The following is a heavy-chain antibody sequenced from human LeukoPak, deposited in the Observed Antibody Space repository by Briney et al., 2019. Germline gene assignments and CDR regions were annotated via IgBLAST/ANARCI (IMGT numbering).Heavy chain of an antibody. CDR1: GFTFSSYG. Sequence: PGGSLRLSCAASGFTFSSYGMHWARQAPGKGLEWVAVIWYDGSNKEYGDSVKGRFTISRDNSKNALYLQMNSLRAEDTAVYYCARKYSTSWYVDYWGQGTLVTVSS. CDR2: IWYDGSNK. D-gene: IGHD2-2*01. J-gene: IGHJ4*02. CDR3: ARKYSTSWYVDY. V-gene: IGHV3-33*01.